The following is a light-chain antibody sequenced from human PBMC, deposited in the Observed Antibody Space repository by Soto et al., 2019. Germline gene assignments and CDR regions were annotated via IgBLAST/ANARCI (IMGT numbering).Light chain of an antibody. CDR3: QQRYSPPHT. CDR1: QSISTY. J-gene: IGKJ2*01. V-gene: IGKV1-39*01. Sequence: DIPMTQSPSSLSASVGDRVTITCRASQSISTYLNWYQQKPGKAPKLLIYAASSLQSGVPSSFSSSGSGTDFTLTISSLQPEDFATYYCQQRYSPPHTFGQGTKLEIK. CDR2: AAS.